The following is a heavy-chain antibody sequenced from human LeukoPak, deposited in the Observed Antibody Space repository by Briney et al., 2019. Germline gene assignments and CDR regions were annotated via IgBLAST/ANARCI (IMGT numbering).Heavy chain of an antibody. CDR2: IIPTFGTA. CDR1: GGTFTNYA. CDR3: VRDTPLGTGTKSFYLAY. Sequence: ASVKVSCTASGGTFTNYAVSWVRQAPGQGLEWMGRIIPTFGTANYAQKFQGRVTFATHESTTTAYMEFYSMRSEDTAVYYCVRDTPLGTGTKSFYLAYWGQGTLVTVSS. V-gene: IGHV1-69*05. J-gene: IGHJ4*02. D-gene: IGHD1-7*01.